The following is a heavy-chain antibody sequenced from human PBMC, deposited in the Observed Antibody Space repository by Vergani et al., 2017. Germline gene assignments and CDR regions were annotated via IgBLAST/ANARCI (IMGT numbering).Heavy chain of an antibody. Sequence: EVQLVQSGAEVKKPGATMKISCKVSGYTFTDHYMHWVKQAPGKGLEWMGLVDPEDGETIYAEKFKGRVTIAADTSTDTAHLELSSLRSEYTAVYYCATPQRVTTGGMEGWGQGTTVIVSA. J-gene: IGHJ6*01. CDR3: ATPQRVTTGGMEG. D-gene: IGHD4-17*01. V-gene: IGHV1-69-2*01. CDR1: GYTFTDHY. CDR2: VDPEDGET.